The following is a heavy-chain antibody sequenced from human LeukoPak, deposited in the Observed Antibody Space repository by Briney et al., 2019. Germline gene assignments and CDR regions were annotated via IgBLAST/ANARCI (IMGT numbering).Heavy chain of an antibody. V-gene: IGHV3-74*01. Sequence: GGSLRLSCAASGFTFSSYWMHWVRQAPGKGLVWVSRINSDGSSTIYADSVKGRFTISRDNAKNTPYLQMNSLRAEDTAVYYCARAAAGSLPDYWGQGTLVTVSS. CDR2: INSDGSST. CDR1: GFTFSSYW. J-gene: IGHJ4*02. D-gene: IGHD6-13*01. CDR3: ARAAAGSLPDY.